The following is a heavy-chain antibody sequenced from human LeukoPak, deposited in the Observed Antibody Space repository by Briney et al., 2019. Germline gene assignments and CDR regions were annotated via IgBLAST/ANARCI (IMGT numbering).Heavy chain of an antibody. J-gene: IGHJ4*02. CDR2: ISSSSSNI. Sequence: GGSLRLSCAASGFTFSSYSMNWVRQAPGKGLEWVSSISSSSSNIYYADSVKGRFTISRDNAKNSLYLQMNSLRAEDTAVYYCARGKNGDFFDYWGQGTLVTVSS. D-gene: IGHD4-17*01. V-gene: IGHV3-21*01. CDR3: ARGKNGDFFDY. CDR1: GFTFSSYS.